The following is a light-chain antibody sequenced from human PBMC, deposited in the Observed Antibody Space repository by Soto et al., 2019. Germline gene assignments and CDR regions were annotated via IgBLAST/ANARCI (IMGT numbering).Light chain of an antibody. Sequence: DIQMTQSPSSLSASVGDRVTITCRASQGISHYLAWYQQKPGKVPELLIYGASTLKSGVPSRFSGSGSGTDFTLTISRLQPEDVATYYCLQYNFAPFTFCPGTKVDL. V-gene: IGKV1-27*01. CDR3: LQYNFAPFT. CDR2: GAS. J-gene: IGKJ3*01. CDR1: QGISHY.